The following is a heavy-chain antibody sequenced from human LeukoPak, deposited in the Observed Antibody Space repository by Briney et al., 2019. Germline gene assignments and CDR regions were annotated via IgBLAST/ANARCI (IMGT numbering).Heavy chain of an antibody. CDR3: TRNGDSSSVVD. Sequence: SGTLSLTCAVSGDSISSGNWWSWIRQTPGKGLEWIGEIYHNGNTVYNPPLKSRVTISVDNSKNQFSLKLTSVTAADTAVYYCTRNGDSSSVVDWGQGTLVTVSS. J-gene: IGHJ4*02. D-gene: IGHD4-17*01. V-gene: IGHV4-4*02. CDR2: IYHNGNT. CDR1: GDSISSGNW.